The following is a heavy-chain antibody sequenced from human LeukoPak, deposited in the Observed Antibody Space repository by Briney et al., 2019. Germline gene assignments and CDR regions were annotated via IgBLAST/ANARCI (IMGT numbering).Heavy chain of an antibody. Sequence: PGGSLRLSCAASGFTFDDYAMHWVRQAPGKGLEWVSYINWNGVGTAYADSVKGRFTISRDNAKNSLYLQMNSLRAEDTALYYCARSMTTVTTRFFDLWGRGTLVTVSS. CDR2: INWNGVGT. D-gene: IGHD4-17*01. CDR1: GFTFDDYA. CDR3: ARSMTTVTTRFFDL. J-gene: IGHJ2*01. V-gene: IGHV3-20*04.